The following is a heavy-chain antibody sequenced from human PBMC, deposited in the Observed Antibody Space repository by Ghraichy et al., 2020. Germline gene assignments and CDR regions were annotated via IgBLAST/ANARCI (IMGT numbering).Heavy chain of an antibody. Sequence: SETLSLTCAVYSGSFSGYYWSWIRQPPGKGLEWIGEINHSGSTNYNLSLKSRVTISVDTSKNQFSLKLSSVTAADTAVYYCARGLPARGWYPYWGQGTLVTVSS. J-gene: IGHJ4*02. CDR2: INHSGST. D-gene: IGHD6-19*01. V-gene: IGHV4-34*01. CDR1: SGSFSGYY. CDR3: ARGLPARGWYPY.